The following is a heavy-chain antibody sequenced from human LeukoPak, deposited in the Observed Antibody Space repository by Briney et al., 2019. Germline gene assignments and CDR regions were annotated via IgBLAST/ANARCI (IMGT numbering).Heavy chain of an antibody. CDR3: ARGGVLKSVDY. D-gene: IGHD3-16*01. V-gene: IGHV4-59*11. CDR1: GGYLGSHY. CDR2: IYDSGST. J-gene: IGHJ4*02. Sequence: SETLSLTCTVSGGYLGSHYWTWIRQPPGKGLEWIGYIYDSGSTYYHPSLKSRVTISVDTPKNQFSLRLSSVTAADTAVYYCARGGVLKSVDYWGQGTLVTVSS.